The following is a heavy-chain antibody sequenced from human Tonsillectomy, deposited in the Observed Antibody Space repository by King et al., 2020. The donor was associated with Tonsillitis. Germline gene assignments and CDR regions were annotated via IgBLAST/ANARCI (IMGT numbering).Heavy chain of an antibody. CDR3: AREEGTYYYDISGYQGAFDI. CDR2: IYTSGST. CDR1: GGSISSGSYY. J-gene: IGHJ3*02. D-gene: IGHD3-22*01. V-gene: IGHV4-61*02. Sequence: VQLQESGPGLVKPSQTLSLTCTVSGGSISSGSYYWSWIRQPAGKGLEWIGGIYTSGSTNYNPSLKSRVTISVDTSNNQFSLKLSSLTAADTAVYYCAREEGTYYYDISGYQGAFDIWGQGTMVTVSS.